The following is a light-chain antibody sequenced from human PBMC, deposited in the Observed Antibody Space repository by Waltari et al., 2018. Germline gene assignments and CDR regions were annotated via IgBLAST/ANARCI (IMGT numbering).Light chain of an antibody. J-gene: IGLJ2*01. V-gene: IGLV3-19*01. CDR1: SLRSYY. CDR2: DKN. CDR3: HSRDASGSGGA. Sequence: TQDPAVSVAMGQTVRITCQGYSLRSYYASWYQQRPGQAPILVMYDKNSRPSGVPDRFSGSSSDDTASLTITGAQAEDEAYYYCHSRDASGSGGAFGGGTKLTVL.